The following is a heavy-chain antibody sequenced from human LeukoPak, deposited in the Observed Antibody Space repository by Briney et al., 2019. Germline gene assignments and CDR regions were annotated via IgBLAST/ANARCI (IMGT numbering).Heavy chain of an antibody. V-gene: IGHV1-69*04. D-gene: IGHD3-9*01. J-gene: IGHJ6*02. Sequence: GSSVKVSCKASGGTFSSYAISWVRQAPGQGLEWMGRIIPILGIANYAQKFQGRVTITADKSTSTAYMELSSLRSEDTAVYYCAREGLQRGYDILTGYYFDYHGMDVWGQGTTVTVSS. CDR2: IIPILGIA. CDR3: AREGLQRGYDILTGYYFDYHGMDV. CDR1: GGTFSSYA.